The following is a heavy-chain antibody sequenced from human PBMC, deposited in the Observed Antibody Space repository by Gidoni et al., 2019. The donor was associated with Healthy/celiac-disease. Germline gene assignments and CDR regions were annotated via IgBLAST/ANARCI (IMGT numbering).Heavy chain of an antibody. V-gene: IGHV4-59*01. J-gene: IGHJ4*02. CDR1: GGSISSYY. Sequence: QVQLQESGPGLVKPSETLSLTCTVSGGSISSYYWRWIRQPPGKGLEWIGYIYYSGSTNYNPSLKSRVTISVDTSKNQFSLKLSSVTAADTAVYYCASPKGYWGQGTLVTVSS. CDR2: IYYSGST. CDR3: ASPKGY.